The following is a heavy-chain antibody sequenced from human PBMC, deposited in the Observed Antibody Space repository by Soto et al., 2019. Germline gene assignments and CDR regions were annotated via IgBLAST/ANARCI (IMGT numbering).Heavy chain of an antibody. V-gene: IGHV1-3*01. CDR3: ARDQRVLQSPLLTQVGGMDV. CDR2: INAGNGNT. J-gene: IGHJ6*02. CDR1: GYTFTSYA. Sequence: GASVKVSCKASGYTFTSYAMHWVRQAPGQRLEWMGWINAGNGNTKYSQKFQGRVTITRDTSASTAYMELSSLRSEDTAVYYCARDQRVLQSPLLTQVGGMDVWGQGTTVTVSS. D-gene: IGHD4-4*01.